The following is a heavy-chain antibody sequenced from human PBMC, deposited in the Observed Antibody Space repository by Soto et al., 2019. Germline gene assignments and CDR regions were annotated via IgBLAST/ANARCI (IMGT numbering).Heavy chain of an antibody. Sequence: ASVKVSCKASGFTFSNYGLNWVRQAPGQGLEWMGWVSANNGHTNYAQNLQGRVSMTTDTSTSTAYMELRGLTFDDTAVYYCAREGQGDYGHGMDVWGQGTTVTV. J-gene: IGHJ6*02. CDR2: VSANNGHT. CDR3: AREGQGDYGHGMDV. V-gene: IGHV1-18*01. D-gene: IGHD4-17*01. CDR1: GFTFSNYG.